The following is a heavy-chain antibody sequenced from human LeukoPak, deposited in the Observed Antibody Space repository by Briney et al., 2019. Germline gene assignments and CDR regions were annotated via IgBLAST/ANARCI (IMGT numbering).Heavy chain of an antibody. CDR1: GFTFSSYE. V-gene: IGHV3-48*03. Sequence: GGSLRLSCAASGFTFSSYEMNWVRQAPGKGLEWVSYISSSGSTIYYADSVKGRFTISRDNAKNSLCLQMNSLRAEDTAVYYCARERYSSSWYYYYGMDVWGKGTTVTVSS. D-gene: IGHD6-13*01. J-gene: IGHJ6*04. CDR2: ISSSGSTI. CDR3: ARERYSSSWYYYYGMDV.